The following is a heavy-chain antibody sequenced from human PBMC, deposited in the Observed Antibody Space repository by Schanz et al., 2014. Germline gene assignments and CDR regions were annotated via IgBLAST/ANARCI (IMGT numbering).Heavy chain of an antibody. J-gene: IGHJ5*01. Sequence: VQLVESGGGVVRPGGSLRLSCAASGFTFSNHALSWVRQAPGKGLEWVSGIGGSGDSTHYADSVKGRFIISRDNSKNTLYLEMNRLRVDDTAVYYCSKDKQGSRSDDSWGQGTLVNGSS. CDR3: SKDKQGSRSDDS. V-gene: IGHV3-23*04. CDR2: IGGSGDST. CDR1: GFTFSNHA. D-gene: IGHD2-15*01.